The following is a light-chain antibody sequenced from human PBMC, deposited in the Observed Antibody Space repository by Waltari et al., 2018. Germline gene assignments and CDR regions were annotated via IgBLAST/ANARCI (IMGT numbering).Light chain of an antibody. V-gene: IGKV4-1*01. CDR1: QSVLFSSNNENY. Sequence: DIVMTQSPDSLAVSLGERATINCKSSQSVLFSSNNENYLAWYQQKPGQPPKLLIYWASTRESGVPDRFSGSGSGTDFTLTISSLQAEDVAVYYCYQYYSLPPGTFALGTKVEIK. CDR3: YQYYSLPPGT. CDR2: WAS. J-gene: IGKJ1*01.